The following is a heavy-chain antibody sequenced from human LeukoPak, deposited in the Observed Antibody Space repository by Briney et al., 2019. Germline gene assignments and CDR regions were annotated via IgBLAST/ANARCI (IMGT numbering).Heavy chain of an antibody. CDR2: IYSGGST. CDR3: ARQYSVSVGYYMDV. D-gene: IGHD2-15*01. CDR1: GFTLSSYS. V-gene: IGHV3-66*04. Sequence: GGSLRLSCAASGFTLSSYSMNWVRQAPGKGLEWVSVIYSGGSTYYADSVKGRFTISRDNSKNTLYLQMNSLRAEDTAVYYCARQYSVSVGYYMDVWGKGTTVTISS. J-gene: IGHJ6*03.